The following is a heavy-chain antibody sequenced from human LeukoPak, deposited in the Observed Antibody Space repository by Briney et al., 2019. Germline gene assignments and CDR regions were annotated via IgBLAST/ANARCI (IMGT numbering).Heavy chain of an antibody. CDR1: GFTFDDYT. Sequence: PGGSLRLSCAASGFTFDDYTMHWVRQAPGKGLEWVSLISWDGGSTYYADSVKGRFTISRDNSKNSLYLQMNSLRTEDTALYYCAKARERTRNSAGVDYWGQGTLVTVSS. D-gene: IGHD4-23*01. J-gene: IGHJ4*02. V-gene: IGHV3-43*01. CDR2: ISWDGGST. CDR3: AKARERTRNSAGVDY.